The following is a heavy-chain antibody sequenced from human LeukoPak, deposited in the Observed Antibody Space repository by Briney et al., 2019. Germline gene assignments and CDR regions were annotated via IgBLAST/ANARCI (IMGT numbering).Heavy chain of an antibody. CDR2: IRVYNGNT. D-gene: IGHD1-26*01. Sequence: ASVKVSCKASGYTFTSYGINWVRQPPGQGLEWMGWIRVYNGNTNYAQKFQDRVTITADKSTRTAYMELSSLRSEDTAVYYCARIVGATTHYYYYYMDVWGKGTTVTVSS. CDR3: ARIVGATTHYYYYYMDV. V-gene: IGHV1-18*01. CDR1: GYTFTSYG. J-gene: IGHJ6*03.